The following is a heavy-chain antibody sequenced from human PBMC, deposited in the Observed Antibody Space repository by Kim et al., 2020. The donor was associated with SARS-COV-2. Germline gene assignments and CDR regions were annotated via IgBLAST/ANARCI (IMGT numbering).Heavy chain of an antibody. CDR1: GFTFSGSA. V-gene: IGHV3-73*01. CDR2: IRSKANSYAT. Sequence: GGSLRLSCAASGFTFSGSAMHWVRQASGKGLEWVGRIRSKANSYATAYAASVKGRFTISSADSKNTAYLQMNSLKTEDTAVYYCTRPRVLRFLEWLPQPDYYYYMDVWGKGTTVTVSS. D-gene: IGHD3-3*01. J-gene: IGHJ6*03. CDR3: TRPRVLRFLEWLPQPDYYYYMDV.